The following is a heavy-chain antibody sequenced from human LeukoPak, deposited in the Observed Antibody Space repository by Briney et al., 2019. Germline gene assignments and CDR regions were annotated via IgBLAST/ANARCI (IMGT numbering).Heavy chain of an antibody. CDR2: MNPNSGNT. Sequence: ASVKVSCKASGYTFTSYDINWVRQATGQGLEWMGWMNPNSGNTGYAQKFQGRVTMTRNTSISTAYMELSSLRSEDTAVYYCARERGGDYSQGYYYYYYGMDVWGQGTTATVSS. D-gene: IGHD4-4*01. J-gene: IGHJ6*02. CDR1: GYTFTSYD. CDR3: ARERGGDYSQGYYYYYYGMDV. V-gene: IGHV1-8*01.